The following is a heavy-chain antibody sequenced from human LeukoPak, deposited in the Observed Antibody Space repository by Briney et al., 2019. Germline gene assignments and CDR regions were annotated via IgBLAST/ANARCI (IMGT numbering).Heavy chain of an antibody. D-gene: IGHD3-16*02. Sequence: GGSLRLSCGASGFTFSNYGMLWVRQAPGKGLDWVAFIRYDGNNKLYADSVKGRFTISRDNSKNTLYLHINSLRAEDTAVYYCARARSPSYRYYYYMDVWGKGTTVTVSS. CDR2: IRYDGNNK. V-gene: IGHV3-30*02. CDR3: ARARSPSYRYYYYMDV. J-gene: IGHJ6*03. CDR1: GFTFSNYG.